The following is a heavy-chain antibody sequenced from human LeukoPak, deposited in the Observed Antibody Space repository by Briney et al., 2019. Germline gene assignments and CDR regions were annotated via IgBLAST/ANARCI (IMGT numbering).Heavy chain of an antibody. J-gene: IGHJ5*02. CDR1: GGTFSSYA. CDR3: ARGPLGYCSSTSCPRGFDWFDP. Sequence: SVKVSCKASGGTFSSYAISWVRQAPGQGLEWMGGIIPIFGTANYAQKFQGRVTITADESTSTAYMELSSLRSEDTAVYYCARGPLGYCSSTSCPRGFDWFDPWGQGTLVTVSS. D-gene: IGHD2-2*01. V-gene: IGHV1-69*13. CDR2: IIPIFGTA.